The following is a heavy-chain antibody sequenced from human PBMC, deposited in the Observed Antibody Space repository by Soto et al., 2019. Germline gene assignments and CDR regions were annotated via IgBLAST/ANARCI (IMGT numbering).Heavy chain of an antibody. CDR1: GYTFTSYD. CDR2: MNPNSGNT. Sequence: ASVKVSCKASGYTFTSYDINWVRQATGQGLEWIGWMNPNSGNTGYAQKFQGRVTMTRNTSISTAYMELSSLRSEDTAVYYCARVRTSRYDILTGYYFTYYYYGMDVWGQGTTVTVSS. J-gene: IGHJ6*02. D-gene: IGHD3-9*01. V-gene: IGHV1-8*01. CDR3: ARVRTSRYDILTGYYFTYYYYGMDV.